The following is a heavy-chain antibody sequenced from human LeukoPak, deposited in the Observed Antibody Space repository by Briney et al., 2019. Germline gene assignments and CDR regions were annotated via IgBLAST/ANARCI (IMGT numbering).Heavy chain of an antibody. Sequence: GGSLRLSCAASGFTFSSYAMSWARQAPGKGLEWVSAISGSGGSTYYADSVKGRFTISRDNSKNTLYLQMSSLRAEDTAVYYCAKGSDIVVVVAATEEYYFDYWGQGTLVTVSS. J-gene: IGHJ4*02. CDR3: AKGSDIVVVVAATEEYYFDY. V-gene: IGHV3-23*01. CDR1: GFTFSSYA. CDR2: ISGSGGST. D-gene: IGHD2-15*01.